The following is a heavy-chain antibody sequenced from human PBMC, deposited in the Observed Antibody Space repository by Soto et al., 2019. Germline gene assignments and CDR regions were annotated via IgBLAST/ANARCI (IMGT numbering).Heavy chain of an antibody. J-gene: IGHJ6*02. D-gene: IGHD5-12*01. CDR2: IWYDGSLQ. CDR1: GFSFENYG. Sequence: QVQMVESGGGVVQPGRSLRLSCAASGFSFENYGMHWVRQAPGRGLEWVAIIWYDGSLQYYAAAVKGRFTISRDNSKNTLYLERNSLGAEDTAVYYCANLWGDGYNLGQDYNGMDVWGQGTTVIVSS. CDR3: ANLWGDGYNLGQDYNGMDV. V-gene: IGHV3-33*06.